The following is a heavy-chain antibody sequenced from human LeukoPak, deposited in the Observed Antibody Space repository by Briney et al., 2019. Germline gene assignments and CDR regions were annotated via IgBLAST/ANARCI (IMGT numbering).Heavy chain of an antibody. CDR3: AKGPSGGSGYYYYYYYMDV. Sequence: GXSLRLSCAASGFTFDDYAMHWVRQAPGKGLEWVSLISGDGGSTYYADSVKGRFTTSRDNSKNSLYLQMNSLRTEDTALYYCAKGPSGGSGYYYYYYYMDVWGKGTTVTVSS. V-gene: IGHV3-43*02. J-gene: IGHJ6*03. CDR2: ISGDGGST. CDR1: GFTFDDYA. D-gene: IGHD3-10*01.